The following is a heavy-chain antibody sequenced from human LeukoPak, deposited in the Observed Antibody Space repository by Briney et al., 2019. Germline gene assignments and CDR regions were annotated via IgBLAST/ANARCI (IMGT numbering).Heavy chain of an antibody. J-gene: IGHJ6*04. CDR3: AELAITMSGGG. V-gene: IGHV3-48*03. CDR1: GFTFSSYE. D-gene: IGHD3-10*02. CDR2: ISSSGSTI. Sequence: GGSLRLSCAASGFTFSSYEMNWVRQAPGKGLEWVSYISSSGSTIYYADSVKGRFTISRDNAKNSLYLQMNSLRAEDTAVYYCAELAITMSGGGRGKGTTVTISS.